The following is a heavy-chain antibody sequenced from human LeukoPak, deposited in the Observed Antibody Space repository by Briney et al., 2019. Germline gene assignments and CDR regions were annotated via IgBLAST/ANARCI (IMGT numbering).Heavy chain of an antibody. CDR1: GYTLTELS. CDR2: FDPEDGET. V-gene: IGHV1-24*01. Sequence: ASVTVSCKVSGYTLTELSMHWVRQAPGKGLEWMGGFDPEDGETIYAQKFQGRVTMTEDTSTDTAYMELSSLRSEDTAVYYCARVSYYYGSGSYYPLFDYWGQGTLVTVSS. CDR3: ARVSYYYGSGSYYPLFDY. J-gene: IGHJ4*02. D-gene: IGHD3-10*01.